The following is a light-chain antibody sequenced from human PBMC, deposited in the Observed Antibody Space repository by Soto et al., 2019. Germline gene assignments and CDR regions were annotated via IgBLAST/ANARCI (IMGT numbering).Light chain of an antibody. V-gene: IGKV3-11*01. CDR2: DAS. CDR3: QQRSSWPPMYA. CDR1: QSVNVY. J-gene: IGKJ2*01. Sequence: EIVLTQSPATLSLSPGEGATLSCRASQSVNVYLAWYQQKPGQAPRLLIYDASRRATGIPARFSGSGSGTDFTLTISNLEPEDFAVYYYQQRSSWPPMYAFGQGTKLEIK.